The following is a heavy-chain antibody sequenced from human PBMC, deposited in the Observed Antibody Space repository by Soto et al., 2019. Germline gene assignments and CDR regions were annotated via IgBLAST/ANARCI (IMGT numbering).Heavy chain of an antibody. CDR1: GGTFSSYT. V-gene: IGHV1-69*08. CDR2: IIPILGIA. Sequence: QVQLVQSGAEVKKPGSSVKVSCKASGGTFSSYTISWVRQAPGQGLEWMGRIIPILGIANYAQKFQGRVTITADKSTSTAYMELSSLRSEDTAVYYCAREKRDYSGSYLGFDYWGQGTLVTVSS. J-gene: IGHJ4*02. CDR3: AREKRDYSGSYLGFDY. D-gene: IGHD1-26*01.